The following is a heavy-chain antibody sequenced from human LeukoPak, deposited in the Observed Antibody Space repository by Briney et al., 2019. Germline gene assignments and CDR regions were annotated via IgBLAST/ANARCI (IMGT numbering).Heavy chain of an antibody. CDR1: GDSIINYY. J-gene: IGHJ4*02. CDR3: ARHSGASPHYFDY. CDR2: IYYSGTT. V-gene: IGHV4-59*08. Sequence: SETLSLTCTVSGDSIINYYWSWIRQPPGKGLEWIGFIYYSGTTRYNPSLKSRITMSVATSNNQFSLRLSSVTAADTAIYYCARHSGASPHYFDYWGQGALVTVSS. D-gene: IGHD1-26*01.